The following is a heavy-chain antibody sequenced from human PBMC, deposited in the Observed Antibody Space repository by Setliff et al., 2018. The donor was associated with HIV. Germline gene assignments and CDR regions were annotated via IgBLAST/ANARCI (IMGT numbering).Heavy chain of an antibody. CDR1: EFTFSDSW. Sequence: GGSLRLSCEASEFTFSDSWMHWVRQVPGQGLVWVSTINSDGSTTSYADSVKGRFTISRDTSKNTLFLQINSLRPEDTAVYYCARISVASRYNSDMDVWGKGTTVTVSS. V-gene: IGHV3-74*01. D-gene: IGHD5-12*01. CDR3: ARISVASRYNSDMDV. J-gene: IGHJ6*03. CDR2: INSDGSTT.